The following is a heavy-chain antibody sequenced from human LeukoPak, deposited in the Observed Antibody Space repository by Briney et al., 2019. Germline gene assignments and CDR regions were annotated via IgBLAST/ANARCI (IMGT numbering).Heavy chain of an antibody. J-gene: IGHJ4*02. CDR2: ISGGGGTT. Sequence: GGSLRLSCAASGFTFSSYVMSWVRQAPGKGLEWVSSISGGGGTTHYADSVKGRFTISRDNSKNTLYLQMNSLRAEDTAVYYCAKDRGRYYGSGSSDYWGQGTLVTVSS. CDR3: AKDRGRYYGSGSSDY. V-gene: IGHV3-23*01. D-gene: IGHD3-10*01. CDR1: GFTFSSYV.